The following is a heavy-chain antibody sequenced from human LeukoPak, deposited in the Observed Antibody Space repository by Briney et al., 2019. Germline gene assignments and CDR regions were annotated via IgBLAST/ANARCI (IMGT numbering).Heavy chain of an antibody. Sequence: PSETLSLTCTVSGGSISSSSYYWGWIRQPPGKGLEWIGSIYYSGSTYYNPSLKSRVTISVDTAKNQFSLKLSSVTAADTAVYYCARGPYDYVWGGYRYGYYFDYWGQGTLVTVSS. V-gene: IGHV4-39*07. CDR1: GGSISSSSYY. CDR2: IYYSGST. D-gene: IGHD3-16*02. CDR3: ARGPYDYVWGGYRYGYYFDY. J-gene: IGHJ4*02.